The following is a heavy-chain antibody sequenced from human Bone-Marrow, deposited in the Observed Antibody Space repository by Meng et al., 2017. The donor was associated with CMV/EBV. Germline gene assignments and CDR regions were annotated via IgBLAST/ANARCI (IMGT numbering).Heavy chain of an antibody. CDR3: ARGGGRGDYCFDY. V-gene: IGHV5-51*01. CDR1: GYTFTNYW. D-gene: IGHD2-21*02. Sequence: KVSCKGSGYTFTNYWIVWVRQMPGKGLEWMGIIYPSDSDTKHSPSLQGQVSISADQSINTAYLQWSSLKASDTAMYYCARGGGRGDYCFDYWGQGTLVTVSS. J-gene: IGHJ4*02. CDR2: IYPSDSDT.